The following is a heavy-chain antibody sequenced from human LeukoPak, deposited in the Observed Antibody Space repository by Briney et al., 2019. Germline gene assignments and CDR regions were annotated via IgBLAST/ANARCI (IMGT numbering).Heavy chain of an antibody. CDR1: GFSVSSNY. V-gene: IGHV3-66*01. J-gene: IGHJ4*02. CDR3: ARDRSGSGSYSYDN. Sequence: GGSLRLSCAASGFSVSSNYMSWVRQAPGKGLEWVSVIFSGGSTYFADSVKGRFTISRDKSKNTLYLQMNSLRAEDTAVYYCARDRSGSGSYSYDNWGQGTLVTVSS. CDR2: IFSGGST. D-gene: IGHD3-10*01.